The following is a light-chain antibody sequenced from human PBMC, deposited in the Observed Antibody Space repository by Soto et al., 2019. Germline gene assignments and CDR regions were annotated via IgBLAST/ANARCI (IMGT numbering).Light chain of an antibody. V-gene: IGKV2-24*01. CDR1: QNLVYSDGNTY. CDR3: VQFSHFPRT. J-gene: IGKJ1*01. Sequence: DIVLTQTPLSSSVTLGQPASISCRSSQNLVYSDGNTYLSWLQQRPGQPPRLLIYQISNRFSGVPDRFSGSGAGTDFTLTISRVEAEDVGIYSCVQFSHFPRTFGQGTKVEIK. CDR2: QIS.